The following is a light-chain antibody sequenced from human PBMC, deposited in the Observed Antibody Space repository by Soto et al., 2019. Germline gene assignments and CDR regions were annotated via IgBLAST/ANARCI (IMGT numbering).Light chain of an antibody. V-gene: IGKV1-9*01. Sequence: DIQLTQSPSFLSASVGDRVAITCRASQGISSYLAWYQKKPGTAPKLLIHSASTLQNGVPSRFSGSGSGTEVTLTISSLQPEDFAIYYCQQLNRYPLTFGGGTKVEIK. CDR1: QGISSY. CDR2: SAS. CDR3: QQLNRYPLT. J-gene: IGKJ4*01.